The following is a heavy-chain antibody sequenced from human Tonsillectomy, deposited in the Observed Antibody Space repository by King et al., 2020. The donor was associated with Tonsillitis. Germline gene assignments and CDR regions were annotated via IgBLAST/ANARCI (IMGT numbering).Heavy chain of an antibody. J-gene: IGHJ6*04. Sequence: VQLVESGAEVKNPGASVKVSCKVSGYTLPESSKHWVRQAPGKGLEWMGGFDPEDGKPVYAQNFKGRVTMTEDTSTDTLYMELSSLTSDDTAVYYCTTVAIVGPIVDYYSGMGVWGKGTTVTVSS. CDR2: FDPEDGKP. D-gene: IGHD1-26*01. CDR1: GYTLPESS. V-gene: IGHV1-24*01. CDR3: TTVAIVGPIVDYYSGMGV.